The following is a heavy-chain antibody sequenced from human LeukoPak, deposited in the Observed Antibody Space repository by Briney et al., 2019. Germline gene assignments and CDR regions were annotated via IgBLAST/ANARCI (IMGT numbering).Heavy chain of an antibody. CDR1: GYTFTSYY. CDR3: ASSSSWYSEYFQH. Sequence: GASVKVSCKASGYTFTSYYMHWVRQAPGQGPEWMGIINPSGGSTSYAQKFQGRVTMTRDTSTSTVYMELSSLRSEDTAVYYCASSSSWYSEYFQHWGQGTLVTVSS. J-gene: IGHJ1*01. D-gene: IGHD6-13*01. V-gene: IGHV1-46*01. CDR2: INPSGGST.